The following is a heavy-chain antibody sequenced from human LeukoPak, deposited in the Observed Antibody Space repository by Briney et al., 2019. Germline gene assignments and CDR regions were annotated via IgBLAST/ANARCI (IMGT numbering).Heavy chain of an antibody. V-gene: IGHV3-30-3*01. CDR2: ISYDGSNK. CDR3: ARQLSSIAARIDY. Sequence: GGSLRLSCAASGFTFSSYAMHWVRQAPGKGLEWVAVISYDGSNKYYADSVKGRFTISRDNSKNTLYLQMNSLRAEDTAVYYCARQLSSIAARIDYWGQGTLVTVSS. J-gene: IGHJ4*02. D-gene: IGHD6-6*01. CDR1: GFTFSSYA.